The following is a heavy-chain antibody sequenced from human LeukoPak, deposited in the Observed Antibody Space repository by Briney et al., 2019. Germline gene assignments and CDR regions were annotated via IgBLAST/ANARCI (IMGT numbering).Heavy chain of an antibody. D-gene: IGHD5-18*01. Sequence: SETLSLTCAVYGGSFSGYYWNWIRQPPGKGLEWIGEINHSGSTNYNPSLKSRVTISVDASQNQFSLKLSSVSAADTAVYYCARQGKQLWLFRAFDYWGQGTLVTVSS. CDR3: ARQGKQLWLFRAFDY. CDR1: GGSFSGYY. J-gene: IGHJ4*02. V-gene: IGHV4-34*01. CDR2: INHSGST.